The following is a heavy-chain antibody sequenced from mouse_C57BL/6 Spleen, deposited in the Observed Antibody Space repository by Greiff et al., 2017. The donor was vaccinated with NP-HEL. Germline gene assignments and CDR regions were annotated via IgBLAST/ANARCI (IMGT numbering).Heavy chain of an antibody. D-gene: IGHD1-1*01. J-gene: IGHJ4*01. CDR3: ARGGPITRVEWAMDY. CDR2: IDPSDSET. V-gene: IGHV1-52*01. Sequence: VQLQQPGAELVRPGSSVKLSCKASGYTFTSYWMHWVKQRPIQGLEWIGDIDPSDSETHYNQKFKDKATLTVDKSSSTAYMQLSSLTSEDAAVYYCARGGPITRVEWAMDYWGQGTSVTVSS. CDR1: GYTFTSYW.